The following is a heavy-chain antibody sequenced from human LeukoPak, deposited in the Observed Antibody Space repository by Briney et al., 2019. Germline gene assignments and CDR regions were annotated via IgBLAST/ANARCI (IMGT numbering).Heavy chain of an antibody. CDR2: IIPIFGTA. Sequence: SVKVSCKASGGTFSSYAISWVRQAPGQGLEWMGGIIPIFGTANYAQKFQGRVTITTDESTSTAYMELSSLRSEDTAVYYCARVASGSYYHPGINYFDYWGQGTLVTVSS. J-gene: IGHJ4*02. D-gene: IGHD1-26*01. V-gene: IGHV1-69*05. CDR1: GGTFSSYA. CDR3: ARVASGSYYHPGINYFDY.